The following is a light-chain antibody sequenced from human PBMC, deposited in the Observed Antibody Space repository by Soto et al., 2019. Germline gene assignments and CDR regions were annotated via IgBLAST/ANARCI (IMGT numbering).Light chain of an antibody. V-gene: IGKV1-5*01. CDR2: DAS. J-gene: IGKJ4*01. CDR1: QSINNW. Sequence: DIQMTQSPSALSASVGDRVTITCRASQSINNWLAWYQQKPGKAPKLLIYDASSLESGVPSRFSGSGSGTKFTLIISSLQNDDFSTYFCQQYNTYPRTFGGGTKVETK. CDR3: QQYNTYPRT.